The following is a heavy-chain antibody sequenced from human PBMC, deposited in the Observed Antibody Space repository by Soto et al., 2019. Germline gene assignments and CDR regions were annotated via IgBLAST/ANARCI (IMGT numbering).Heavy chain of an antibody. D-gene: IGHD4-17*01. V-gene: IGHV3-53*01. CDR1: GFTVSSND. CDR3: AGGTMVTTAFDY. J-gene: IGHJ4*02. CDR2: IYVNYNT. Sequence: PGGSLRLSCAASGFTVSSNDMTWVRQAPGKGLEWVSIIYVNYNTHYAASVKGRFSISRDNSKNTVYLQMSSLRAEDTAVYYCAGGTMVTTAFDYWGQGTLVTVSS.